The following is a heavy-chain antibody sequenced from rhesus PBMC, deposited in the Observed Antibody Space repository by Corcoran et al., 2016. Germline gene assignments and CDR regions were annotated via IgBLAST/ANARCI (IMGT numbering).Heavy chain of an antibody. D-gene: IGHD6-13*01. CDR2: IGGRSGGN. CDR1: GYSISSGYG. CDR3: ARGSGGYSSWSFDY. J-gene: IGHJ4*01. V-gene: IGHV4-127*01. Sequence: QLQLQESGPGLVKPSETLSVTCAVSGYSISSGYGWSWIRQPPGKGLEWIGYIGGRSGGNHYNPSLKSRVTMSKDMSKNQFSLKLRSVTAADTAVYYCARGSGGYSSWSFDYWGQGVLVTVSS.